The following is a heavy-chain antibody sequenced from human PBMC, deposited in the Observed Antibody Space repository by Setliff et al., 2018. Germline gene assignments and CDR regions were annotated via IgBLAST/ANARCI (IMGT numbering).Heavy chain of an antibody. Sequence: GASVKVSCKASGYIFSAYHVHWVRQAPGQGPEWVGCIRPLRGDTKSAQKFQGRLTMTGDASINTAFMELTGLTSDDTAVYYCARAPSGTGFYHFFSYTDVWGKGTTVTVSS. CDR2: IRPLRGDT. J-gene: IGHJ6*03. D-gene: IGHD1-7*01. V-gene: IGHV1-2*02. CDR1: GYIFSAYH. CDR3: ARAPSGTGFYHFFSYTDV.